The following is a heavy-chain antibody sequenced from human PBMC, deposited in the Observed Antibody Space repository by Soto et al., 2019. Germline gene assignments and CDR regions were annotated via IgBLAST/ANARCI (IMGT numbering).Heavy chain of an antibody. Sequence: EVQLLESGGDLVQPGGSLRLSCAASGFTFRNYAMTWVRQAPGKGLEWVSSISSGGDNTWYADSVKGRFTISRDNSRDTLYLHMNTLRGDDTAIFYCAKVQLEHCNYGGGYLSDYWGQGTLVTVSS. CDR2: ISSGGDNT. D-gene: IGHD1-1*01. CDR3: AKVQLEHCNYGGGYLSDY. V-gene: IGHV3-23*01. J-gene: IGHJ4*02. CDR1: GFTFRNYA.